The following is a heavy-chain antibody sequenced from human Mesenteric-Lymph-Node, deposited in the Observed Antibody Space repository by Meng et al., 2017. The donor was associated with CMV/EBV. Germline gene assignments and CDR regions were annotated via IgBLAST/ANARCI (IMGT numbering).Heavy chain of an antibody. J-gene: IGHJ4*02. Sequence: EVQLLESGGGLAQPGGSLGVSCAVSGFTFSNYAMSWVRQAPGKGLEWVSSISGSGITTYYADSVKGRFTISRDNSKDTLYLEMNSLRAEDTAVYYCAKDQGFSAASGGDQGTLVTVSS. CDR1: GFTFSNYA. CDR3: AKDQGFSAASG. D-gene: IGHD6-13*01. CDR2: ISGSGITT. V-gene: IGHV3-23*01.